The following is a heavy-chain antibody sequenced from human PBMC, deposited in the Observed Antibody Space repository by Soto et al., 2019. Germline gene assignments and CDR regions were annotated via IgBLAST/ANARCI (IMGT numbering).Heavy chain of an antibody. CDR2: ISTTSSSI. Sequence: PGGSLRLSCEASGFTFSSYSINWVRQAPGKGLEWISYISTTSSSIYYADSVKGRFTISRDNAKNSLFLQMNSLRDEDTAVYYCARKGVAFDYWGQGALVTVSS. CDR3: ARKGVAFDY. J-gene: IGHJ4*02. D-gene: IGHD3-3*01. CDR1: GFTFSSYS. V-gene: IGHV3-48*02.